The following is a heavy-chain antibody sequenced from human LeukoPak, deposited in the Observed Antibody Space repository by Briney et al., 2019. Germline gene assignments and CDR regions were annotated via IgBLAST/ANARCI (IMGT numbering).Heavy chain of an antibody. V-gene: IGHV3-23*01. CDR3: AKLRAARPGY. CDR1: GFTFSIYG. CDR2: ISDSGGIT. D-gene: IGHD6-6*01. J-gene: IGHJ4*02. Sequence: GGSLRLSCAASGFTFSIYGMNWVRQAPGKGLEWVSGISDSGGITNYADSVKGRFTISRDNSKNTLYLQMHGLRPEDTAIYYCAKLRAARPGYWGQGTLVTVSS.